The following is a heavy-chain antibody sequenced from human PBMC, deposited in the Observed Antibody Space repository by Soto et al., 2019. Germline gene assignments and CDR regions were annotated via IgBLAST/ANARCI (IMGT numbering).Heavy chain of an antibody. CDR1: VFSFSKFV. CDR2: IRGSGDRT. J-gene: IGHJ3*01. Sequence: RGSLLLSCASSVFSFSKFVMSWVRQTPAKGLQWVSSIRGSGDRTYYADSVKGRFTVSRDNSNDTLFLHMTSVTADDTGLYYCAWSLVTSDSFDVWGQGTMVTVSS. D-gene: IGHD2-2*01. CDR3: AWSLVTSDSFDV. V-gene: IGHV3-23*01.